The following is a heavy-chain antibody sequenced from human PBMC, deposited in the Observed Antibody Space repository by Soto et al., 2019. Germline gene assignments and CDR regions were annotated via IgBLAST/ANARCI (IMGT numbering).Heavy chain of an antibody. CDR2: IYYSGST. V-gene: IGHV4-39*01. Sequence: SETLSLTCTVFGGSISSSSYYWGWIRQPPGKGLEWIGSIYYSGSTYYNPSLKSRVTISVDTSKNQFSLKLSSVTAADTAVYYCARRAWYSSGWHPSGPLGYWGQGTLVT. D-gene: IGHD6-19*01. J-gene: IGHJ4*02. CDR1: GGSISSSSYY. CDR3: ARRAWYSSGWHPSGPLGY.